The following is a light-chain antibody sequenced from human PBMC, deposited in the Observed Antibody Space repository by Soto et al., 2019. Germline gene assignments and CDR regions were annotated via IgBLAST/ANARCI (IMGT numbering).Light chain of an antibody. CDR2: LNSDGSH. CDR1: SGHSSYA. CDR3: QTWGTGIHVV. J-gene: IGLJ2*01. Sequence: QPVLTQSPSASASLGASVKLTCTLRSGHSSYAIAWHQQQPEKGPRYLMKLNSDGSHSKGDGIPDRFSGSSSGAERYLTISSLQSEDEADYYCQTWGTGIHVVFGGGT. V-gene: IGLV4-69*01.